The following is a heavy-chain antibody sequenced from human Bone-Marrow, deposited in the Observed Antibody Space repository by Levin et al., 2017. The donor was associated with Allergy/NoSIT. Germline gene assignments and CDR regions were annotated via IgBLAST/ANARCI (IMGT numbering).Heavy chain of an antibody. CDR2: IRDKGYGGAT. J-gene: IGHJ4*02. V-gene: IGHV3-49*04. D-gene: IGHD5-12*01. CDR1: GFTFHYYT. CDR3: TRDSGYSGYQTLDS. Sequence: PGGSLRLSCTTSGFTFHYYTMSWVRQAPGKGLEWVGFIRDKGYGGATEYAASVKGRFTISRDDSKSIAYLQMNSLKTEDTAVYYCTRDSGYSGYQTLDSWGQGTLVTVSS.